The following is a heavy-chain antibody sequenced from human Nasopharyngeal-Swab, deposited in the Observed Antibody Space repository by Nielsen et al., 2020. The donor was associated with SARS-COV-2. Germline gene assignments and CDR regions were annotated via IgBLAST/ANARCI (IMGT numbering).Heavy chain of an antibody. Sequence: GGSLRLSCKGSGYSFTSYWIGWVRQMPGKGLEWMGIIYPGDSDTRYSPSFQGQVTISADKSISTAYLQWSSLKASDTAMYYCARHSATVTTVYYYGMDVWGKGTTVTVSS. J-gene: IGHJ6*04. CDR2: IYPGDSDT. CDR1: GYSFTSYW. CDR3: ARHSATVTTVYYYGMDV. V-gene: IGHV5-51*01. D-gene: IGHD4-17*01.